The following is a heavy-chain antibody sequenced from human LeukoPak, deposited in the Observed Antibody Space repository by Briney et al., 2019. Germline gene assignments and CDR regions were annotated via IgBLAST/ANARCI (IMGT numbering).Heavy chain of an antibody. D-gene: IGHD5-18*01. CDR1: GFTFSSYA. J-gene: IGHJ4*02. Sequence: GGSLRLSCAVSGFTFSSYALNWVRQAPGKGLEWVSAISGSGGATYYTDSVKGRFTIPRDKSKNTLYLQMYSLRAEDTAVYYCAKGLKSEYTHGPCDYWGQGTLVTVSS. V-gene: IGHV3-23*01. CDR3: AKGLKSEYTHGPCDY. CDR2: ISGSGGAT.